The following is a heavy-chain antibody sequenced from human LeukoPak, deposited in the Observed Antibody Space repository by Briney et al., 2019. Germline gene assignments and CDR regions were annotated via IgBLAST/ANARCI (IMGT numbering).Heavy chain of an antibody. Sequence: ASVKVSCKASGYTFTSYGISWVRQAPGQGLEWMGWISAYNGNTNYAQKLQGRVTMTTDTSTSTAYMELRSLRSDDTAVYYCARDAPWQWLVGPRNGPHHDGNDYWGQGTLSPSPQ. J-gene: IGHJ4*02. D-gene: IGHD6-19*01. CDR3: ARDAPWQWLVGPRNGPHHDGNDY. V-gene: IGHV1-18*04. CDR2: ISAYNGNT. CDR1: GYTFTSYG.